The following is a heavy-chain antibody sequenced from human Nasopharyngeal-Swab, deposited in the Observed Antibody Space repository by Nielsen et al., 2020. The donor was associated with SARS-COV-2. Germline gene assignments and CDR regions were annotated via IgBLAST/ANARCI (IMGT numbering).Heavy chain of an antibody. CDR2: INPSGGST. Sequence: ASVKVSCKASGHTFTSYYMHWVRQAPGQGLEWMGIINPSGGSTSYAQKFQGRVNMTRDTSTSTVYMELSSLRSEDTAVYYCARDRTAMVPSDAFDIWGQGTMVTVSS. CDR3: ARDRTAMVPSDAFDI. V-gene: IGHV1-46*01. D-gene: IGHD5-18*01. J-gene: IGHJ3*02. CDR1: GHTFTSYY.